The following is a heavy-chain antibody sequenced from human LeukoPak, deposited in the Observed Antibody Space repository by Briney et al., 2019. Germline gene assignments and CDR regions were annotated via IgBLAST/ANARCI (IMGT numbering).Heavy chain of an antibody. Sequence: ASVKVSCKASGYTFTSYYIHWVRQPPGQGLEWMGIINPSGGSTNYAQKFHGRVTMTRNTSTSTVYMELSSLRSEDSAVYYCARWTTTYLDYWGQGTLVTVSS. CDR3: ARWTTTYLDY. CDR1: GYTFTSYY. D-gene: IGHD4-11*01. CDR2: INPSGGST. J-gene: IGHJ4*02. V-gene: IGHV1-46*01.